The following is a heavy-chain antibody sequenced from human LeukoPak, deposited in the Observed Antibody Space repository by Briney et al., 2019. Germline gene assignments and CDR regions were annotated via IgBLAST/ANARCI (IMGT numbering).Heavy chain of an antibody. Sequence: SETLSLTCAVYGGSFSGYYWSWIRQPPGKGLEWIGEINHSGSTNYNPSHKSRVTISVDTSKNQFSLKLSSVTAADTAVYYCAREATVTTPGFDYWGQGTLVTVSS. D-gene: IGHD4-11*01. J-gene: IGHJ4*02. CDR3: AREATVTTPGFDY. V-gene: IGHV4-34*01. CDR2: INHSGST. CDR1: GGSFSGYY.